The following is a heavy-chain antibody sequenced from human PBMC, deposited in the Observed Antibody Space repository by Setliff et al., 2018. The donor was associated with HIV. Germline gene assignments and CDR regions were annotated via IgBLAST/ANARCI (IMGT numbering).Heavy chain of an antibody. CDR2: IVVGSGNT. V-gene: IGHV1-58*02. Sequence: SVKVSCKASGFTFRSSAMQWVRQARGQHLEWVGWIVVGSGNTNYAQKFQERVTITRDMSTSTAYMELSRLRSDDTAVYYCARGTRVGANDAFDIWGQGTMVTVSS. J-gene: IGHJ3*02. D-gene: IGHD1-26*01. CDR1: GFTFRSSA. CDR3: ARGTRVGANDAFDI.